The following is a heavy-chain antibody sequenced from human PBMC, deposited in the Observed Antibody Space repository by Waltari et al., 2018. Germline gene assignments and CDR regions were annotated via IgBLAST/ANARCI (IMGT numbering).Heavy chain of an antibody. D-gene: IGHD6-13*01. CDR3: ARLQPGIAAAGGGLDAFDI. J-gene: IGHJ3*02. V-gene: IGHV5-51*01. CDR2: IYPGDSDT. Sequence: EEQLVQSGAEVKKPGESLKISCKGSGYSFTSYWIGWVRQMPGKGLEWMGIIYPGDSDTRYSPSFQGQVTISADKSISTAYLQWSSLKASDTAMYYCARLQPGIAAAGGGLDAFDIWGQGTMVTVSS. CDR1: GYSFTSYW.